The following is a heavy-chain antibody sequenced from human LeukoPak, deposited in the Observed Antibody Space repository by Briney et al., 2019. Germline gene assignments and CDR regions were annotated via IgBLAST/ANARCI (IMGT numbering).Heavy chain of an antibody. J-gene: IGHJ4*02. V-gene: IGHV4-59*01. CDR3: ARQYYYGSGSPAFDY. CDR1: GGSISSYY. Sequence: SETLSLTCTVSGGSISSYYWSWIRQPPGKGLEWIGYIYCSGSTNYNPSLKSRVTISVDTSKNQFSLKLSSVTAADTAVYYCARQYYYGSGSPAFDYWGQGTLVTVSS. CDR2: IYCSGST. D-gene: IGHD3-10*01.